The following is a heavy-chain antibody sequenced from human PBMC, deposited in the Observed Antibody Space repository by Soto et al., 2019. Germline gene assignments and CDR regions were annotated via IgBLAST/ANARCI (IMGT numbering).Heavy chain of an antibody. Sequence: QVQLQESGPGLVKPSGTLSLTCAVSGGSISSSNWWSWVRQPPGKGLEWIGEILHSGNTNYNPSLRSRVTITGDESKNQFSLRLTSVTAADTAVYYCAKEEGRPKVRESFHHRGQGTLVTVSS. V-gene: IGHV4-4*02. CDR3: AKEEGRPKVRESFHH. J-gene: IGHJ1*01. CDR1: GGSISSSNW. CDR2: ILHSGNT. D-gene: IGHD3-10*01.